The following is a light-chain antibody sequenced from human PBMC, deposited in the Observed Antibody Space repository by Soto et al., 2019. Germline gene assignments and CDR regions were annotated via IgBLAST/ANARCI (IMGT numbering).Light chain of an antibody. CDR3: QKYNSAPRT. CDR1: QGIIDY. V-gene: IGKV1-27*01. J-gene: IGKJ1*01. Sequence: DIQMTQSPSSLAASVGDRVTITCRASQGIIDYLAWYQQKPGKAPKLLIYAASTLQSGVPSRFSGSGAGTDFTLTISSLQPEDVATYYGQKYNSAPRTVGQGTKVEIK. CDR2: AAS.